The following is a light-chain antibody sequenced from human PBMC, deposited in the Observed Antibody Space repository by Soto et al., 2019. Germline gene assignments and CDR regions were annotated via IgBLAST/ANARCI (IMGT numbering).Light chain of an antibody. CDR2: EGT. Sequence: QSALTQPASVSGSPGQSITISCTGTSSDVGNYNLVSWYQQHPGKAPKLIIYEGTKRPSGVSNRFSVSKSGNTASLTISGLQAEDEAAYYCCSYAGSSSLVFRGGTQLTVL. V-gene: IGLV2-23*01. CDR1: SSDVGNYNL. J-gene: IGLJ3*02. CDR3: CSYAGSSSLV.